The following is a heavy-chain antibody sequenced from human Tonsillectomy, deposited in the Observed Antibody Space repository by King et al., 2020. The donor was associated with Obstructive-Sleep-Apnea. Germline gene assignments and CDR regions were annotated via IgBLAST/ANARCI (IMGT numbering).Heavy chain of an antibody. CDR1: GFTFSSYA. CDR3: ARDLVIGQQLHPY. J-gene: IGHJ4*02. V-gene: IGHV3-30*04. CDR2: ISYDGSNK. Sequence: VQLVESGGGVVQPGRSLRLSCAASGFTFSSYAMHWVRQAPGKGLEWVAVISYDGSNKYYADSVKGRFTISRDNSKNTLYVQMNSLRAEDTAVYYCARDLVIGQQLHPYWGQGTLVTVSS. D-gene: IGHD6-13*01.